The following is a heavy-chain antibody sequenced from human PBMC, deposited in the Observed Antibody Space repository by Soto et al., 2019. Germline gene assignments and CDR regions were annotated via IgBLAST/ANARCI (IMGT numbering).Heavy chain of an antibody. V-gene: IGHV4-59*01. Sequence: PSETLSLTCTVSGGSINTYYWSWIRQPPGKGLEWIGYVDYSGNSDSSPSLKSRVTISIDTSKKQVSLKLNSVTAADTAVYYCARNWFSVAGRFYFDYWGPGISVTVYS. J-gene: IGHJ4*02. CDR2: VDYSGNS. CDR1: GGSINTYY. D-gene: IGHD6-19*01. CDR3: ARNWFSVAGRFYFDY.